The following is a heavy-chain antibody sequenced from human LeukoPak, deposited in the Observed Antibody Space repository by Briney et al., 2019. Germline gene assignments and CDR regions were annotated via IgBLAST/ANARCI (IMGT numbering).Heavy chain of an antibody. D-gene: IGHD4-23*01. CDR1: GFTFSSYS. J-gene: IGHJ4*02. Sequence: GGSLRLSCAASGFTFSSYSMNWVRQAPGKGLEWVSYISSSSSTIYYADSVRGRFTISRDNSKNTLYLQINSLRAEDTAVYYCAKDVKWQLLAMYCDRWGQGTLVTVSS. CDR2: ISSSSSTI. CDR3: AKDVKWQLLAMYCDR. V-gene: IGHV3-48*01.